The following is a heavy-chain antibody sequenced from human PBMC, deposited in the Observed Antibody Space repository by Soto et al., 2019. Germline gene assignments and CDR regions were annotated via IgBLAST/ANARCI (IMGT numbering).Heavy chain of an antibody. J-gene: IGHJ5*02. V-gene: IGHV4-31*03. CDR2: IYYSGST. Sequence: PSETLSLTCTVSGGSISSGGYYWSWIRQHPGKGLEWIGYIYYSGSTYYNPSLKSRVTISVDTSKNQFSLKLSSVTAADTAVYYCARVSEGVVAHGGDWFDPWGQGTLVTVSS. D-gene: IGHD3-22*01. CDR3: ARVSEGVVAHGGDWFDP. CDR1: GGSISSGGYY.